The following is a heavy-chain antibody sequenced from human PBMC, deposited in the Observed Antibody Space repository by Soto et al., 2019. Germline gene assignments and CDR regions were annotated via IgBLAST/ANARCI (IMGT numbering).Heavy chain of an antibody. J-gene: IGHJ4*02. Sequence: GASVKVSCKASGGTFSSYAISWVRQAPGQGREWMGGIIPIFGTANYAQKFQGRVTITADESTSTAYMELSSLRSEDTAVYYCARGPYYCDSRGYYYEFDDWGQGTLVPVSS. CDR2: IIPIFGTA. D-gene: IGHD3-22*01. CDR3: ARGPYYCDSRGYYYEFDD. CDR1: GGTFSSYA. V-gene: IGHV1-69*13.